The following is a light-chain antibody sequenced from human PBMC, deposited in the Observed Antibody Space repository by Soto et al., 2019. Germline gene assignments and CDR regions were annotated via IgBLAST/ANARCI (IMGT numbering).Light chain of an antibody. CDR1: SSDVGGYNY. CDR2: EVS. CDR3: SSHTSSGTWV. Sequence: QSVLTQPASVSGSPGQSITISCTGTSSDVGGYNYVSWYQQHPGKAPKLMIYEVSNRPSGVSNRFSGSKSGNTASLTISGLQAEDETDYYCSSHTSSGTWVFGGGTKLTVL. J-gene: IGLJ3*02. V-gene: IGLV2-14*01.